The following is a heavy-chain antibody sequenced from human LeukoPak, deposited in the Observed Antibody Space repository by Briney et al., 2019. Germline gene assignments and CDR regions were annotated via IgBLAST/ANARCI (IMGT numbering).Heavy chain of an antibody. CDR1: GFTFSSYA. CDR2: ISGSGETT. J-gene: IGHJ4*02. D-gene: IGHD2-15*01. Sequence: PGGSLRLSCAASGFTFSSYAMSWVRQAPGKGPEWVSVISGSGETTYHTDSVKGRVTISRDTSTNTLYLQMTSLSAEDTAIYYCAKNSGGSCYSAFHYWGQGTVVTVSS. V-gene: IGHV3-23*01. CDR3: AKNSGGSCYSAFHY.